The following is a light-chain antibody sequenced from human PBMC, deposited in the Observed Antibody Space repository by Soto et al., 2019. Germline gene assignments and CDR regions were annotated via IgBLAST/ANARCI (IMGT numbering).Light chain of an antibody. CDR2: EVI. V-gene: IGLV2-14*01. CDR3: SSYTTSRDV. CDR1: SSDDGDYNY. Sequence: QSALTQPASVSGSPGQSITISCTGTSSDDGDYNYLSWYQQHPGKVPKLMIYEVIHRPSGVSDRFSGSKSGNTASLTISGLQAEDEADYYCSSYTTSRDVFGTGTKLTVL. J-gene: IGLJ1*01.